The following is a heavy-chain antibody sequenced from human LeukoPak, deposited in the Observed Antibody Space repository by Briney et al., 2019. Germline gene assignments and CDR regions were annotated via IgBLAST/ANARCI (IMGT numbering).Heavy chain of an antibody. Sequence: PGGSLRLSCAASGFTFSNSGMHLVRQAPGKGLEWVAFIRSDGSNKYYAASVKGRFTISRDDSKNTLHLQMNSLRAEDAAIYYCARGGSGWDFDFWGQGTLVTVSS. D-gene: IGHD6-25*01. J-gene: IGHJ4*02. CDR2: IRSDGSNK. V-gene: IGHV3-30*02. CDR3: ARGGSGWDFDF. CDR1: GFTFSNSG.